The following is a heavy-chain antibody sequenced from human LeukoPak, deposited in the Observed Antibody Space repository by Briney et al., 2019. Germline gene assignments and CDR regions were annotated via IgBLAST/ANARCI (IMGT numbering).Heavy chain of an antibody. D-gene: IGHD3-22*01. Sequence: PGGSLRLSWAASGFSFSSFAMSGVRQAREKGVGWVSTISGSGGSTSYADSVKGRFTISRDNTKNTLYLQMNSLRAEDTALYYCAKNSRSSGYYLDYWGQGTLVTVSS. CDR1: GFSFSSFA. V-gene: IGHV3-23*01. J-gene: IGHJ4*02. CDR3: AKNSRSSGYYLDY. CDR2: ISGSGGST.